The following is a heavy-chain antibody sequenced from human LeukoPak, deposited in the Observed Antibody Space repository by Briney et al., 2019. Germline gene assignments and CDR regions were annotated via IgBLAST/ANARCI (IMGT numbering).Heavy chain of an antibody. D-gene: IGHD3-22*01. J-gene: IGHJ4*02. Sequence: GGSLRLSCAASGFTFSSYGIHWVHQAPGKGLEWVAFIRYDGSNKYYADSVKGRFTISRDNSKNTLYLQMNSLRAEDTAVYYCAKARSYYDSSGYDYWGQGTLVTVSS. CDR1: GFTFSSYG. V-gene: IGHV3-30*02. CDR2: IRYDGSNK. CDR3: AKARSYYDSSGYDY.